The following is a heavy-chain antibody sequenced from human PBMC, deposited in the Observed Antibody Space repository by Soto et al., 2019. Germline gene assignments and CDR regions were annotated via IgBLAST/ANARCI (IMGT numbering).Heavy chain of an antibody. Sequence: SETLSLTCTVSGGSISSYYWSWIRQPPGKGLEWIGYIYYSGSTNYNPSLKSRVTISVDTSKNQFSLKLSSVTAADTAVYYCASAPYGDYLDYWGQGTLVTVSS. CDR1: GGSISSYY. CDR2: IYYSGST. V-gene: IGHV4-59*01. D-gene: IGHD4-17*01. CDR3: ASAPYGDYLDY. J-gene: IGHJ4*02.